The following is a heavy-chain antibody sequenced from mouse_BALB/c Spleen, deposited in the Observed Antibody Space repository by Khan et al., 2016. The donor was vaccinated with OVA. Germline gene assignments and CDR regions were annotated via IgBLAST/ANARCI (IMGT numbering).Heavy chain of an antibody. CDR3: ASRLTGSFAF. V-gene: IGHV5-6*01. CDR2: ISSGGDYI. CDR1: GFIFSSYS. D-gene: IGHD4-1*01. J-gene: IGHJ3*01. Sequence: EVELVESGGDLVKPGGSLKLSCAASGFIFSSYSMSWVRQTPDNRLEWVATISSGGDYIYYPDSVKGRFTISRDAAKNTLYLQMSRLKSEDSAMYYCASRLTGSFAFWGEGTLVTVSA.